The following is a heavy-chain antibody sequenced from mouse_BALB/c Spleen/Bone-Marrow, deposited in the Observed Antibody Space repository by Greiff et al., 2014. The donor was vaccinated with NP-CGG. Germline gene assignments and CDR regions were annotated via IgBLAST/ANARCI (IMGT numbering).Heavy chain of an antibody. CDR3: ARSDGYRAMDY. D-gene: IGHD2-3*01. J-gene: IGHJ4*01. CDR2: IFPGDGDT. V-gene: IGHV1-82*01. CDR1: GYAFSSSW. Sequence: QVQFQQSGPELVKPGASVKISCRASGYAFSSSWMNWVKQRPGQGPEWIGRIFPGDGDTYYNGKFKGKATLTADKSSSTAYMQLSSLTSVDSAVYFCARSDGYRAMDYWGQGTSVTVSS.